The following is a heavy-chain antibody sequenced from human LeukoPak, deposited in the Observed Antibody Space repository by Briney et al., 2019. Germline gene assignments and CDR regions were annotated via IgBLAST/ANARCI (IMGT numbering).Heavy chain of an antibody. Sequence: GGSLRLSCAASGFTFSSYAMHWVRQAPGKGLEWVAVITYDGSNKYYADSVKGRFTISRDNSKNTLYLQMNSLRAEDTAVYYCARDIAVAGTFDYWGQGTLVTVSS. CDR1: GFTFSSYA. V-gene: IGHV3-30-3*01. CDR2: ITYDGSNK. D-gene: IGHD1-1*01. CDR3: ARDIAVAGTFDY. J-gene: IGHJ4*02.